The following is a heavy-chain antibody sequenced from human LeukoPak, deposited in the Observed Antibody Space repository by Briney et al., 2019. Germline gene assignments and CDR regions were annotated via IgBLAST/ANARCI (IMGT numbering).Heavy chain of an antibody. J-gene: IGHJ4*02. V-gene: IGHV1-69*06. D-gene: IGHD6-13*01. CDR1: RGTFSSYA. CDR3: ARSSIIAAAGPYYFDY. CDR2: IIPIFGTA. Sequence: ASVKVSCKASRGTFSSYAISWVRQAPGQGLEWMGGIIPIFGTANYAQKFQGRVTITADKSTSTAYMELSSLRSEDTAVYYCARSSIIAAAGPYYFDYWGQGTLVTVSS.